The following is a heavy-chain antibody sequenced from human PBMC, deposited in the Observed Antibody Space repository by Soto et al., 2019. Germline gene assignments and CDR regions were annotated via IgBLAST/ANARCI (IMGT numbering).Heavy chain of an antibody. V-gene: IGHV3-48*01. D-gene: IGHD1-26*01. CDR3: VGAKGGSYSYFDY. J-gene: IGHJ4*02. Sequence: EVQLVESGGGLVQPGGSLRLSCVASGFTFNNYGMNWVRLAPGKGPEWLSFISSAGSNKYYADSVKGRFTISRDNAQNSLYLQMNNLRAEDTGVFYCVGAKGGSYSYFDYWGQGTLVTVSS. CDR2: ISSAGSNK. CDR1: GFTFNNYG.